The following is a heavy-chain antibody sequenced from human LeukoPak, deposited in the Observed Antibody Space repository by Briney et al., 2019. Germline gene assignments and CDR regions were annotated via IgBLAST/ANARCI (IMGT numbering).Heavy chain of an antibody. CDR2: IYYSGST. CDR3: ASFYDSSGYYDY. D-gene: IGHD3-22*01. V-gene: IGHV4-30-4*01. CDR1: GGSFSSGDYY. Sequence: PSETLSLTCTVSGGSFSSGDYYWSWIRQPPGKGLEWFGYIYYSGSTYYNPSLKSRVTISVDTSKNQFSLKLSSVTAADTAMYYCASFYDSSGYYDYWGQGTLVTVSS. J-gene: IGHJ4*02.